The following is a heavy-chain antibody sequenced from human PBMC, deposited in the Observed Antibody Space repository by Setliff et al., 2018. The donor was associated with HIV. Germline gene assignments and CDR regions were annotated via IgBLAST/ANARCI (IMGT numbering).Heavy chain of an antibody. D-gene: IGHD2-2*01. CDR2: INHSGST. CDR3: ARGPAEWQIVVVPAAHWYFDL. V-gene: IGHV4-34*01. CDR1: GGSFSGYY. Sequence: KPSETLSLTCAVYGGSFSGYYWNWIRQSPGKGREWIGEINHSGSTNYNPSLKSRITISVDTSKKQFSLKLNSVTAADTAVYYCARGPAEWQIVVVPAAHWYFDLWGRGTLVTVSS. J-gene: IGHJ2*01.